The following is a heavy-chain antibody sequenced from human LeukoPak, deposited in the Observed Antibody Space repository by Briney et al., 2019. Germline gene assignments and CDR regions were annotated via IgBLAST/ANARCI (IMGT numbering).Heavy chain of an antibody. D-gene: IGHD3-10*01. J-gene: IGHJ5*02. V-gene: IGHV1-18*01. Sequence: ASVKVSCKASGYTFTSYGISWVRQAPGQGLEWMGWISAYNGNTNYAQKLQGRVTMTTDTSTSTAYMELRSLRSDDTAVYYCARDLPRITMVRGIIADWFDPWGQGTLVTVSS. CDR1: GYTFTSYG. CDR2: ISAYNGNT. CDR3: ARDLPRITMVRGIIADWFDP.